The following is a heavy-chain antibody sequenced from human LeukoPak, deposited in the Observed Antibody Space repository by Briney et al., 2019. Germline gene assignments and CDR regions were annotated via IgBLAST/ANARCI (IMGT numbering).Heavy chain of an antibody. J-gene: IGHJ5*02. CDR3: ARDLVVRGRWSWFDP. CDR2: ISSSGSTI. CDR1: GFTLSSYE. D-gene: IGHD3-10*01. Sequence: GGSLGLSCAASGFTLSSYEMNWFRQAPGRGLEWVSYISSSGSTIYYADSVKGRFTISRDNAKNSLYLQMNSLRVEDMAVYYCARDLVVRGRWSWFDPRGQGTLVTVSS. V-gene: IGHV3-48*03.